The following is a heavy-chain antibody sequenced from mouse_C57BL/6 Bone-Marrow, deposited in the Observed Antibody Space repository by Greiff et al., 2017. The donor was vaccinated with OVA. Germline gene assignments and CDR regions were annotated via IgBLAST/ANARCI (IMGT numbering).Heavy chain of an antibody. CDR3: LLDGYYDRAMDY. CDR2: IYPVSGET. Sequence: LMESGAELASPGASVTLSCKASGYTFTDHIMNWVKKRPGQGLEWIGRIYPVSGETNYNQKFMGKATFSVDRSSSTVYMVLNSLPSEDPAVYYRLLDGYYDRAMDYWGQGTSVTVSS. D-gene: IGHD2-3*01. V-gene: IGHV1-11*01. J-gene: IGHJ4*01. CDR1: GYTFTDHI.